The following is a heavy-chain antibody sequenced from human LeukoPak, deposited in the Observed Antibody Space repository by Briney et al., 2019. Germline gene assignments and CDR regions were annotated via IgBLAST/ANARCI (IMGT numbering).Heavy chain of an antibody. Sequence: GGSLRLSCAASEFTFSSYSMNWVRQAPGKGLEWVSYITNSGNSKSYADSVKGRFTISRDNTKNSLYLQMNGLRAEDTAVYYCASDPAKFWSGHDHWGPGTLVTVSS. CDR1: EFTFSSYS. J-gene: IGHJ5*02. V-gene: IGHV3-48*01. CDR3: ASDPAKFWSGHDH. CDR2: ITNSGNSK. D-gene: IGHD3-3*01.